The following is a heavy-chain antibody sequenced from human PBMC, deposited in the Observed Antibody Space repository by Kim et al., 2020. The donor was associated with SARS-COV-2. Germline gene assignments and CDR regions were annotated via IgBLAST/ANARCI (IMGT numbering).Heavy chain of an antibody. CDR2: IWYDGSNK. D-gene: IGHD1-26*01. CDR1: GFTFSSYG. CDR3: ARDLLVGATSYGMDV. V-gene: IGHV3-33*01. Sequence: LSLTCAASGFTFSSYGMHWVRQAPGKGLEWVAVIWYDGSNKYYADSVKGRFTISGDNSKNTLYLQMNSLRAEDTAVYYCARDLLVGATSYGMDVWGQGTTVTVSS. J-gene: IGHJ6*02.